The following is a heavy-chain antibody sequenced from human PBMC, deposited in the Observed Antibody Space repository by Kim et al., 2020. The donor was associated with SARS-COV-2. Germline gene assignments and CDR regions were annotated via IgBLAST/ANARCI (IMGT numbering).Heavy chain of an antibody. D-gene: IGHD1-26*01. Sequence: GGSLRLSCAASGFTFNTYGIHWVRQAPGKRLEWVAVISYDGSHKYYADSVKGRFTISRDNSKNTLYLQMNSLRTEDTAVYYCAKSFSGSYFGYDYWGQGTLVTVSS. CDR1: GFTFNTYG. CDR3: AKSFSGSYFGYDY. CDR2: ISYDGSHK. V-gene: IGHV3-30*18. J-gene: IGHJ4*02.